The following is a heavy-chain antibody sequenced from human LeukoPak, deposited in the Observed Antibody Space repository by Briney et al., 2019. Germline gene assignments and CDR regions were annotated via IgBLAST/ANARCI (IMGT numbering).Heavy chain of an antibody. CDR2: INRSGST. Sequence: SETLSLTCAVYGGSLSYYYWSWIRQPPEKGLEWIGEINRSGSTNYNPSLKSRVSISVDTSKNQFSLKLSSVTAADTAVYYCARHSSDYYGPFDYWGQGTLVTVSS. J-gene: IGHJ4*02. D-gene: IGHD6-19*01. CDR1: GGSLSYYY. V-gene: IGHV4-34*01. CDR3: ARHSSDYYGPFDY.